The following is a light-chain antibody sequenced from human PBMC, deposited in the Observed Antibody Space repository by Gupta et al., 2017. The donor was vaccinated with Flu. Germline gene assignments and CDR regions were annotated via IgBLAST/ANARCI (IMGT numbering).Light chain of an antibody. J-gene: IGLJ1*01. Sequence: SYVLTQPPWPSVAPGQAARLACSGRDIGGKTVHWYQAKTSQAPLLFIFDDIDRPSGIPARFSGSNSGNTATLTISDIEAGDEADYYCQVWDTDSDHFVFGPGTKVTVL. CDR3: QVWDTDSDHFV. CDR2: DDI. CDR1: DIGGKT. V-gene: IGLV3-21*02.